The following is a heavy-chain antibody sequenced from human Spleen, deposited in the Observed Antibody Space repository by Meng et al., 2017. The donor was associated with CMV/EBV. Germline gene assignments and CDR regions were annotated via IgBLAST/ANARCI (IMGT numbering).Heavy chain of an antibody. J-gene: IGHJ6*02. Sequence: GESLKISCAASGFTFSSYWMSWVRQAPGKGLEWVANIKQDGSEKYYVDSVKGRFTISRDNAKNSLYLQMNSLRAEDMALYYCAKASASYSNYYYGMDVWGQGTTVTVSS. V-gene: IGHV3-7*03. CDR2: IKQDGSEK. D-gene: IGHD4-11*01. CDR1: GFTFSSYW. CDR3: AKASASYSNYYYGMDV.